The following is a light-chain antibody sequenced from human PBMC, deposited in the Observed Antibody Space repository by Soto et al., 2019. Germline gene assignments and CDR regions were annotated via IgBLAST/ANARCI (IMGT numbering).Light chain of an antibody. CDR1: HSIGSNY. V-gene: IGKV3-20*01. CDR2: GVS. Sequence: DIVLTQSPGTLSLSPGERATLSCRASHSIGSNYLAWYQQKPDQAPRLLIYGVSSRATGIPDRFSGSGSGTDFTLTITRLELEDFAVYYCQHYGTSQTFGQGTKVEIK. CDR3: QHYGTSQT. J-gene: IGKJ1*01.